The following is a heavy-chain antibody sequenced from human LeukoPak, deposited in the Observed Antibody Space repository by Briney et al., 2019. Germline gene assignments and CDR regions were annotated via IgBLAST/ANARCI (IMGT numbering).Heavy chain of an antibody. J-gene: IGHJ4*02. D-gene: IGHD4-23*01. CDR3: GKHPGPYGGNPFNS. CDR1: GFTFNNFA. Sequence: GGSLRLSCAASGFTFNNFALSWVRQAPEKGLEWVATIIGRGGSSSHAASVKGRFTISRDNSNNTLYLHMSSLRADDTAVYYCGKHPGPYGGNPFNSWGLGMLVTVSS. V-gene: IGHV3-23*01. CDR2: IIGRGGSS.